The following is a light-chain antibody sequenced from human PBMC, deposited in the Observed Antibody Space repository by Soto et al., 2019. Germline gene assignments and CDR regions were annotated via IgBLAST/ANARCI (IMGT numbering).Light chain of an antibody. Sequence: IVLTQSPATLSLSPGERATLSCRASQSVDNYLDWYQQKPGQAPRLLIYESSNRATGIPARFSGSGSETDFILTISSLEPEDFAVYYCQQRSNSPQTFGQGTKVDIK. CDR1: QSVDNY. V-gene: IGKV3-11*01. CDR3: QQRSNSPQT. J-gene: IGKJ1*01. CDR2: ESS.